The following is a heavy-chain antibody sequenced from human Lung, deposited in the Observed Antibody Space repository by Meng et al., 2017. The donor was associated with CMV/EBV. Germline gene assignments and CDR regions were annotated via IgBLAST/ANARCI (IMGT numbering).Heavy chain of an antibody. CDR1: GYTFTSVS. D-gene: IGHD6-19*01. CDR2: ININTGNP. J-gene: IGHJ4*02. CDR3: ARGNGWRFDY. V-gene: IGHV7-4-1*01. Sequence: QVQLVQSGSELNKPGDSVKVSCQAAGYTFTSVSMNWGRHAPGQGLEWMGWININTGNPTYAKGFTGRFVFSLDTSVSTAYLQIDSLKADDTAVYYCARGNGWRFDYWGQGTLVTVSS.